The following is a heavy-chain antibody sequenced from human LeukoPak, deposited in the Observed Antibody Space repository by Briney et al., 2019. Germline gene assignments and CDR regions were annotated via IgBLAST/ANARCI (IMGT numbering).Heavy chain of an antibody. CDR2: ISGSGGST. Sequence: PGGSLRLSCAASGSTFSSYAMSWVRQAPGKGLEWVSAISGSGGSTYYADSVKGRFTISRDNSKNTLYLQMNSLRAEDTAVYYCAKTSGGTVTTKYYYYGMDVWGQGTTVTVSS. J-gene: IGHJ6*02. CDR1: GSTFSSYA. CDR3: AKTSGGTVTTKYYYYGMDV. D-gene: IGHD4-4*01. V-gene: IGHV3-23*01.